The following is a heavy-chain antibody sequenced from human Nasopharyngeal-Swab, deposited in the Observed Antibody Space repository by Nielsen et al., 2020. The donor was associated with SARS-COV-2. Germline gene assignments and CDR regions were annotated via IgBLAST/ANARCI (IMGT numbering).Heavy chain of an antibody. D-gene: IGHD2-8*01. CDR1: GFTVSSNY. J-gene: IGHJ4*02. CDR2: IYSGGST. Sequence: GESLQISCASSGFTVSSNYMSWVRQAPGKGLEWVSVIYSGGSTYYADSVKGRFTISRHNSKNTLYLQMNSLRAEDTAVYYCARDSHKGTSWGQGTLVTVSS. CDR3: ARDSHKGTS. V-gene: IGHV3-53*04.